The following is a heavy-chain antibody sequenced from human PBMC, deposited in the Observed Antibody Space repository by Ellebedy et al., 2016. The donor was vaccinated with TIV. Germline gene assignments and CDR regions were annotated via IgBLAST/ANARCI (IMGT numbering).Heavy chain of an antibody. Sequence: ASVKVSXKVSGYTLTELSMHWVRQAPGKGLEWMGGFDPEDGETIYAQKFQGRVTMTEDTSTDTAYMELRSLRSDDTAVYYCARDLYYDSSGPETDRAFDYWGQGTLVTVSS. CDR2: FDPEDGET. J-gene: IGHJ4*02. V-gene: IGHV1-24*01. CDR1: GYTLTELS. CDR3: ARDLYYDSSGPETDRAFDY. D-gene: IGHD3-22*01.